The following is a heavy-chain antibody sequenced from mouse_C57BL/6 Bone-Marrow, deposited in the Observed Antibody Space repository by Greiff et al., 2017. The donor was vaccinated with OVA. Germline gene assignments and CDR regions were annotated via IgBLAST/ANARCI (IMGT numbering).Heavy chain of an antibody. CDR2: ISNLAYSI. CDR3: ARTGGSSPWYVDV. J-gene: IGHJ1*03. CDR1: GFTFSDYG. V-gene: IGHV5-15*01. D-gene: IGHD1-1*01. Sequence: EVHLVESGGGLVQPGGSLKLSCAASGFTFSDYGMAWVRQAPRKGPEWVAFISNLAYSIYYADTVTGRFTISRENAKNTLYLEMSSLRSEDTAMYYCARTGGSSPWYVDVWGTGTTVTVSS.